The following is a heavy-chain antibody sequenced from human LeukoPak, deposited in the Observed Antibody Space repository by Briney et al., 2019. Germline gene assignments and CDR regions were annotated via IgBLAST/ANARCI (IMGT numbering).Heavy chain of an antibody. CDR1: GGTFSSYA. V-gene: IGHV1-69*13. CDR3: ARAYSGSYLGVY. Sequence: GASVEVSCKASGGTFSSYAISWVRQAPVQGLEWMGGIIPIFGTANYAQKFQGRVTITADESTSTAYMELSSLRSEDTAVYYCARAYSGSYLGVYWGQGTLVTVSS. J-gene: IGHJ4*02. D-gene: IGHD1-26*01. CDR2: IIPIFGTA.